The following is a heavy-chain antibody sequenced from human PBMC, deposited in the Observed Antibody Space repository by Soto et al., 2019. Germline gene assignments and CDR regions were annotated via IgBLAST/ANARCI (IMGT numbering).Heavy chain of an antibody. CDR3: ARGGYYYYYMDV. CDR2: IIPISGTT. D-gene: IGHD3-16*01. J-gene: IGHJ6*03. Sequence: SVKVACKASGATFSSSAISWVRQAPGQGLEWMGGIIPISGTTNYAQKFQGWVTMTRDTSISTAYMELSRLRSDDTAVYYCARGGYYYYYMDVWGKGTTVTVSS. CDR1: GATFSSSA. V-gene: IGHV1-69*05.